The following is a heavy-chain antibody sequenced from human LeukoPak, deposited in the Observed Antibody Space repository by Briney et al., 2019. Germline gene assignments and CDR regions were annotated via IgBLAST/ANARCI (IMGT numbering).Heavy chain of an antibody. CDR2: INQDGSEK. J-gene: IGHJ4*02. V-gene: IGHV3-7*01. Sequence: PGGSLRLSCAASGFTFSGYWMMNWVRQAPGEGLEWVANINQDGSEKYYVDSVKGRFTISRDNAKNSVYLQMNNLRVEDTAVYYCASGTGSSYFYQFGMNFWGQGTLVTVSS. D-gene: IGHD6-13*01. CDR3: ASGTGSSYFYQFGMNF. CDR1: GFTFSGYW.